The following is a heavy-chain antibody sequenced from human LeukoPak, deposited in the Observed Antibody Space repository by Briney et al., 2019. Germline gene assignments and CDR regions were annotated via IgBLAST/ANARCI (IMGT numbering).Heavy chain of an antibody. D-gene: IGHD3-22*01. CDR1: GYTFTAHY. CDR2: INTNTGNP. Sequence: ASVKVSCKAFGYTFTAHYLHWVRQAPGQGLEWMGWINTNTGNPTYAQGFTGRFVFSLDTSVSTAYLQISSLKAEDTAVYYCARDRYYYDSSGFGYWGQGTLVTVPS. J-gene: IGHJ4*02. CDR3: ARDRYYYDSSGFGY. V-gene: IGHV7-4-1*02.